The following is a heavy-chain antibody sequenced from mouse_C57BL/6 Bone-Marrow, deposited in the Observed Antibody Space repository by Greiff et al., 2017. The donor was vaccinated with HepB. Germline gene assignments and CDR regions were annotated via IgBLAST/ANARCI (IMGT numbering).Heavy chain of an antibody. CDR3: APGWLPYWYFDV. Sequence: VKLQESGPELVKPGASVKISCKASGYAFSSSWMNWVKQRPGKGLEWIGRIYPGDGDTNYNGKFKGKATLTADKSSSTAYMQLSSLTSEDSAVYFCAPGWLPYWYFDVWGTGTTVTVSS. D-gene: IGHD2-3*01. CDR1: GYAFSSSW. J-gene: IGHJ1*03. V-gene: IGHV1-82*01. CDR2: IYPGDGDT.